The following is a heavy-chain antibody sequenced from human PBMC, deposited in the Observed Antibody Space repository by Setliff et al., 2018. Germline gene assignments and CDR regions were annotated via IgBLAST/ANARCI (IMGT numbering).Heavy chain of an antibody. V-gene: IGHV1-3*01. CDR3: ARGSPTTVVTHAEYFQH. CDR2: INAGNGNT. D-gene: IGHD4-17*01. CDR1: GSTFTSYA. Sequence: ASVKVSCKASGSTFTSYAMHWVRQAPGQRLEWMGWINAGNGNTKYSQKFQGRVTITRDTSASTAYMELSSLRSEDTAVYYCARGSPTTVVTHAEYFQHWGQGTLVTVSS. J-gene: IGHJ1*01.